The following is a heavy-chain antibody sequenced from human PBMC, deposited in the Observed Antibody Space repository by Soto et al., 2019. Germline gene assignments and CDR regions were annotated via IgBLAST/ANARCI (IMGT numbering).Heavy chain of an antibody. CDR2: IYYSGST. CDR3: ARHQLKDCTNGVCFPYYYYYYMDV. CDR1: GGSISSYY. V-gene: IGHV4-59*08. J-gene: IGHJ6*03. Sequence: SETLSLTCTVSGGSISSYYWSWIRQPPGKGLEWIGYIYYSGSTNYNPSLKSRVTISVDTSKNQFSLKLGSVTAADTAVYYCARHQLKDCTNGVCFPYYYYYYMDVWGKGTTVTVSS. D-gene: IGHD2-8*01.